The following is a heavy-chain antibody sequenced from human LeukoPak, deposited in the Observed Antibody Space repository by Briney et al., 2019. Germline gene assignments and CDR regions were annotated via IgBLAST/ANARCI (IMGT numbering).Heavy chain of an antibody. CDR2: INHSGST. V-gene: IGHV4-34*01. CDR3: ARGRIAVAGTGAPNFDY. D-gene: IGHD6-19*01. J-gene: IGHJ4*02. CDR1: GGSFSGYY. Sequence: SETLSLTCAVYGGSFSGYYWSWIRQPPGKGLEWIGEINHSGSTYYNPSLKSRVTISVDTSKNQFSLKLSSVTAADTAVYYCARGRIAVAGTGAPNFDYWGQGTLVTVSS.